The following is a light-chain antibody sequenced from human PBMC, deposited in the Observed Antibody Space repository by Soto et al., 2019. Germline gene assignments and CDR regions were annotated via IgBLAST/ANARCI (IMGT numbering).Light chain of an antibody. CDR2: SNH. Sequence: QPVLTQPPSASGTPGQTVTISCSGSSSNIGSNSVNWFQHLPGAVPKLLIVSNHQRPSGVPDRFSGSKSGTSASLAISGRQTEDEADYYCSAWDDSLVVVFGGGTKLTVL. J-gene: IGLJ2*01. V-gene: IGLV1-44*01. CDR1: SSNIGSNS. CDR3: SAWDDSLVVV.